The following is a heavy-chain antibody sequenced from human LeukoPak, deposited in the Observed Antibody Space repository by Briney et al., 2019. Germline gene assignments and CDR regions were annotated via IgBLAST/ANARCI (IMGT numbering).Heavy chain of an antibody. CDR1: GGTFSSYA. Sequence: ASVKVSCRASGGTFSSYAIGWVRQAPGQGLEWMGGIIPIFGTANYAQKFQGRVTITADESTSTAYMELSSLRSEDTAVYYCARGYLRYSSGWYSGNDAFDIWGQGTMVTVSS. CDR2: IIPIFGTA. D-gene: IGHD6-19*01. V-gene: IGHV1-69*13. J-gene: IGHJ3*02. CDR3: ARGYLRYSSGWYSGNDAFDI.